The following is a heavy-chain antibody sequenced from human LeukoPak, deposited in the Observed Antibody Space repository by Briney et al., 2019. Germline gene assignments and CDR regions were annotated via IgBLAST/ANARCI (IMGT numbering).Heavy chain of an antibody. J-gene: IGHJ4*02. Sequence: TSETLSLTCTVSGGSISSSSYYWGWIRQPPGRGLEWIGSIYYSGSTYDNPSFKSRVTISVDTSKNQFSLKLSSVTAADTAVYYCARTGCSSSWHYWGQGTLVTVSS. CDR3: ARTGCSSSWHY. CDR1: GGSISSSSYY. V-gene: IGHV4-39*01. CDR2: IYYSGST. D-gene: IGHD6-13*01.